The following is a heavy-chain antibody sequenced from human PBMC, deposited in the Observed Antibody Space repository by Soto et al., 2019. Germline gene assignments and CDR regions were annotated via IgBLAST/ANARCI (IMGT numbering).Heavy chain of an antibody. J-gene: IGHJ4*02. V-gene: IGHV3-23*01. CDR3: ARWDSFGYYFDY. CDR1: GFTFSRYA. CDR2: ISGSGYTT. D-gene: IGHD5-18*01. Sequence: GGSLRLSCAASGFTFSRYAMSWVRQAPGKGLEWVSAISGSGYTTYYADSVEGRFTISRDNSNNTLSLQLNSLRAEDTAVYFCARWDSFGYYFDYWGQGTLVTVPQ.